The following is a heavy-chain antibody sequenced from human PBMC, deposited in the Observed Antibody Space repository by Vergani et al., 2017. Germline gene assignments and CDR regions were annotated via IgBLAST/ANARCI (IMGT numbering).Heavy chain of an antibody. J-gene: IGHJ4*02. CDR2: IYYGGTT. CDR3: AREYSSSVGFLAY. V-gene: IGHV4-59*12. CDR1: GGSISGYY. Sequence: QVQLQESGPGLVKPSQTLSLTCTVSGGSISGYYWSWIRQTPEKGLEWIAYIYYGGTTKYNPSLESRVTISVDPSKNQFSLKLSSVTAADTAVYYCAREYSSSVGFLAYWGQGTLVTVSS. D-gene: IGHD6-6*01.